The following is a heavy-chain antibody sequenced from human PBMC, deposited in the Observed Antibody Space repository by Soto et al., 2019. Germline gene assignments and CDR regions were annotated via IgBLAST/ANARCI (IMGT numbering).Heavy chain of an antibody. CDR1: GGSISSGGYY. CDR3: ARVNYDFWSGYCTPLVRDYGMDV. Sequence: PSETLSLTCTVSGGSISSGGYYWSWIRQHPGKGLEWIGYIYYSGSTYYNPSLKSRVTISVDTSKNQFSLKLSSVTAADTAVYYCARVNYDFWSGYCTPLVRDYGMDVWGQGTTVTVSS. V-gene: IGHV4-31*03. CDR2: IYYSGST. D-gene: IGHD3-3*01. J-gene: IGHJ6*02.